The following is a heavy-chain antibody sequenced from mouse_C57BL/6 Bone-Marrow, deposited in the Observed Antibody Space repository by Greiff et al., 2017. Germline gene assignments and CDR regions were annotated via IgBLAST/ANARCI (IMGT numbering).Heavy chain of an antibody. J-gene: IGHJ3*01. CDR2: IDPNSGGT. V-gene: IGHV1-72*01. Sequence: QVHVKQPGAELVKPGASVKLSCKASGYTFTSYWMHWVKQRPGRGLEWIGRIDPNSGGTKYNEKFKSKATLTVDKPSSTAYMQLSSLTSADSAVYYCARGEGTWTTCFAYWGQGTLVTVSA. CDR1: GYTFTSYW. D-gene: IGHD2-13*01. CDR3: ARGEGTWTTCFAY.